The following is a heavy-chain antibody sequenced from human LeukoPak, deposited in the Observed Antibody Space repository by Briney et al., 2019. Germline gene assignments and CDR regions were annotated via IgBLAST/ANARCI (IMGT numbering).Heavy chain of an antibody. CDR2: FDPEDGET. D-gene: IGHD6-13*01. V-gene: IGHV1-24*01. CDR3: AIPGGSSRDFDY. Sequence: ASVKVSCKVSGYTLTELSMHWVRQAPGKGLVWMGGFDPEDGETIYAQKFQGRVTMTEDTSTDTAYMELSSLRSEDTAVYYCAIPGGSSRDFDYWGQGTLVTVSS. J-gene: IGHJ4*02. CDR1: GYTLTELS.